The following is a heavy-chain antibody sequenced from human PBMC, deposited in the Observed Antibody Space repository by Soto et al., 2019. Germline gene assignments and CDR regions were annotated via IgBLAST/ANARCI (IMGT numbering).Heavy chain of an antibody. Sequence: EVQLLESGGGLVQPGGSLRLSCAASGFTFSSYAMSWVRQAPGKGLEWVAVISGSGGSTYYANSVKGRFNFSRENSKNSLYLKKNRIRADDTVVYYCEKTGRSNYSMDVWGLGTKVTVSS. CDR3: EKTGRSNYSMDV. CDR1: GFTFSSYA. V-gene: IGHV3-23*01. D-gene: IGHD1-26*01. CDR2: ISGSGGST. J-gene: IGHJ6*02.